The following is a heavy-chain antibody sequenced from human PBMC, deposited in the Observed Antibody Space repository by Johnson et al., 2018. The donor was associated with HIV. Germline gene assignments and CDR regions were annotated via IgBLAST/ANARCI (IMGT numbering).Heavy chain of an antibody. Sequence: VQLVESGGGLVQPGGSLRLPCAASGFTFSNAWMTWVRPAPGKGLEWVGRIKSKSDGGTTDYAAPVRGRSSISRDDSETTVYLQMHSLKIEDTAVYYCTTNFWSGFYPDAFDIWGQGTMVTVSS. J-gene: IGHJ3*02. CDR1: GFTFSNAW. CDR3: TTNFWSGFYPDAFDI. CDR2: IKSKSDGGTT. V-gene: IGHV3-15*01. D-gene: IGHD3-3*01.